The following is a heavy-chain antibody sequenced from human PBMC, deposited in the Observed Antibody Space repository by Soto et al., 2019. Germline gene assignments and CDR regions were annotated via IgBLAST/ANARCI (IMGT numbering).Heavy chain of an antibody. D-gene: IGHD3-22*01. CDR3: ACGRGYPPPYYYYHGMDV. J-gene: IGHJ6*02. V-gene: IGHV3-33*01. CDR2: IWYDGSNK. Sequence: PGGSLRLSCAASGFTFSSYGMHWVRQAPGKGLEWVAVIWYDGSNKYYADSVKGRFTISRDNSKNTLYLQMNSLRAEDTAVYYCACGRGYPPPYYYYHGMDVWGQGTTVTVSS. CDR1: GFTFSSYG.